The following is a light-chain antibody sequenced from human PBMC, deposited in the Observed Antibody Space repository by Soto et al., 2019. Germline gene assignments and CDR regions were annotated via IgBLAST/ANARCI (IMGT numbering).Light chain of an antibody. CDR2: AAS. CDR3: QQSYSTPVT. J-gene: IGKJ1*01. CDR1: QSINNY. V-gene: IGKV1-39*01. Sequence: IPMTQSPSSLSASVGDRVTITCRASQSINNYLSWYQQRSGKAPTLLIYAASSLQSGVPSRFSGSGSGTDFTLTISSLKPEDFATYYCQQSYSTPVTFGQGTKVDIK.